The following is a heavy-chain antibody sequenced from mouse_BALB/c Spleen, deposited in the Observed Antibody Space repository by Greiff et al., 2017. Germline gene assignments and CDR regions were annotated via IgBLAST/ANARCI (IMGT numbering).Heavy chain of an antibody. CDR3: ARHTITTWFAY. Sequence: EVQRVESGGGLVKPGGSLKLSCAASGFTFSSYAMSWVRQTPEKRLEWVATISSGGSYTYYPDSVKGRFTISRDNAKNTLYLQMSSLRSEDTAMYYCARHTITTWFAYWGQGTLVNVSA. CDR2: ISSGGSYT. CDR1: GFTFSSYA. D-gene: IGHD1-2*01. V-gene: IGHV5-9-3*01. J-gene: IGHJ3*01.